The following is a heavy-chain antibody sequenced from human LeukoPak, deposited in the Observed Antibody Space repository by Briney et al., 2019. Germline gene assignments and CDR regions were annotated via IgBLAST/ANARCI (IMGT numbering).Heavy chain of an antibody. CDR3: ARSHDHLWGNYPDY. CDR1: GGSIDSTNW. V-gene: IGHV4-4*02. J-gene: IGHJ4*02. Sequence: SETLSLTCTVSGGSIDSTNWWNWVRQPPGKGLEWIGEIHHDGRINYNPSLKSRVTLSVDKSKNQFSLRLNSATAADTAMYYCARSHDHLWGNYPDYWGQGTLVTVSS. D-gene: IGHD3-16*02. CDR2: IHHDGRI.